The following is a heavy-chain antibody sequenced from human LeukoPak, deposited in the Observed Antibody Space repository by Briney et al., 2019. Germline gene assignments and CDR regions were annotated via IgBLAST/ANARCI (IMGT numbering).Heavy chain of an antibody. Sequence: GGSLRLSCVASGFTFSSYEMNWVRQAPGKGLEWVSYISSSGSTIYYADSVKGRFTISRDNAKNSLYLQMNSLRAEDTAVYYCAREGDYYYYMDVWGKGTTVTISS. V-gene: IGHV3-48*03. J-gene: IGHJ6*03. CDR2: ISSSGSTI. CDR3: AREGDYYYYMDV. CDR1: GFTFSSYE.